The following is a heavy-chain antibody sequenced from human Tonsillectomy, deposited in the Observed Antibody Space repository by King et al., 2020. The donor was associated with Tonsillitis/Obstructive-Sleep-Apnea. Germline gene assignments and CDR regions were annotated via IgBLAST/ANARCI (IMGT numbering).Heavy chain of an antibody. D-gene: IGHD3-10*01. CDR1: GFTFSSYD. CDR2: ICTAGDT. V-gene: IGHV3-13*04. CDR3: ARDRGGNDAFDI. Sequence: VQLVESGGGLVQPGGSLRLSCAASGFTFSSYDMPCVRQATGKGLEWVSAICTAGDTYYPGSVKGRFTICRENANNSLYLQMNSLRAGETAVDYCARDRGGNDAFDIWGQGTMVTVSS. J-gene: IGHJ3*02.